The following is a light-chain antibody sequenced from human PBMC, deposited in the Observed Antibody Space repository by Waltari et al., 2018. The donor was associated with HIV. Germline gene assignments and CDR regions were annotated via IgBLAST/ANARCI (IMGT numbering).Light chain of an antibody. CDR1: SLRTYY. CDR3: NSRDSSVNRVL. V-gene: IGLV3-19*01. J-gene: IGLJ3*02. Sequence: SSELTQDPAVSVALGQTVRLTCQGDSLRTYYATWYQQKPRQAPILVIYGKNNRSSEIPARFSGSSSGNTASLTITGTQAEDEADYYCNSRDSSVNRVLFGGGTRLTVL. CDR2: GKN.